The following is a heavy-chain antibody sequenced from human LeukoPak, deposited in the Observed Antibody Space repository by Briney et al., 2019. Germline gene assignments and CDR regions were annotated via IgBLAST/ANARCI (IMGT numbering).Heavy chain of an antibody. J-gene: IGHJ4*02. CDR3: ARDPTTVVTAPYYFDF. Sequence: KASETLSLTCAVYGGSFTGYYWNWIRQSPQRGLEWIGEINHRGHPHYNPSLESRLTISVDTSKNQFSLTLKSVTAADTAVYYCARDPTTVVTAPYYFDFWGQGTPVTVSS. CDR2: INHRGHP. CDR1: GGSFTGYY. V-gene: IGHV4-34*01. D-gene: IGHD2-21*02.